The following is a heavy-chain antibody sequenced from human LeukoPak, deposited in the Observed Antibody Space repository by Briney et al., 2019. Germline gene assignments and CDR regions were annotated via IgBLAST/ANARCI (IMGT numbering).Heavy chain of an antibody. Sequence: SETLSLTCTVSGGSVSAYYWSWIRQPPGKGLEHIGYTYYSGSTNYSPSLKSRVTISVDTSKNQFSLKLSSVTAADTAVYYCARETTVVTPGRSDVFDIWGQGTMVTVSS. CDR2: TYYSGST. J-gene: IGHJ3*02. CDR1: GGSVSAYY. D-gene: IGHD4-23*01. CDR3: ARETTVVTPGRSDVFDI. V-gene: IGHV4-59*02.